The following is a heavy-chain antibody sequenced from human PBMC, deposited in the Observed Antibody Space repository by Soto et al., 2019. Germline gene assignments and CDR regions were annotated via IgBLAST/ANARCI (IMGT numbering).Heavy chain of an antibody. CDR2: IYYSGST. Sequence: PSETLSLTCTVSGGSVSSSSYYWSWIRQPPGKGLEWIGYIYYSGSTKYNPSLKSRVTISVDTSMNQFSLTLTSVTAADTAVYYCARDPARGGGSYLGYFDYWGQGTPVTVSS. V-gene: IGHV4-61*01. D-gene: IGHD1-26*01. CDR1: GGSVSSSSYY. J-gene: IGHJ4*02. CDR3: ARDPARGGGSYLGYFDY.